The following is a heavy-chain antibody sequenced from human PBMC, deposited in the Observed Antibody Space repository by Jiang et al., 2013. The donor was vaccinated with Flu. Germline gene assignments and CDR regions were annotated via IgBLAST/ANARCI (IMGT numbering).Heavy chain of an antibody. CDR3: ARVGGSYFRKYNWFDP. CDR2: INHSGST. CDR1: GGSFSGYY. V-gene: IGHV4-34*01. D-gene: IGHD1-26*01. J-gene: IGHJ5*02. Sequence: LLKPSETLSLTCAVYGGSFSGYYWSWIRQPPGKGLEWIGEINHSGSTNYNPSLKSRVTISVDTSKNQFSLKLSSVTAADTAVYYCARVGGSYFRKYNWFDPWGQGTLVTVSS.